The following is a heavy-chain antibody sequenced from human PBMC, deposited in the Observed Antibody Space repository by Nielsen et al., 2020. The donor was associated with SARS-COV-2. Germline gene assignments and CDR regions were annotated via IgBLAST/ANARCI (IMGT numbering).Heavy chain of an antibody. J-gene: IGHJ6*02. CDR3: ATSTYCSSTSCYAYYYYYGMDV. D-gene: IGHD2-2*01. Sequence: WIRQPPGKGLEWVAVISYDGSNKYYADSVKGRFTISRDNSKNTLYLQMNSLRAEDTAVYYCATSTYCSSTSCYAYYYYYGMDVWGQGTTVTVSS. CDR2: ISYDGSNK. V-gene: IGHV3-30-3*01.